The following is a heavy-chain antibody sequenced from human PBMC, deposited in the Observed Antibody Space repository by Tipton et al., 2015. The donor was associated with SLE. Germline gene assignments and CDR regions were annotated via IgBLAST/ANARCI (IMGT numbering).Heavy chain of an antibody. D-gene: IGHD1-26*01. V-gene: IGHV4-59*01. CDR1: GGSISNSY. CDR3: ARRVPHRYYFDL. Sequence: TLSLTCTVSGGSISNSYWTWIRQPPGKGLEWIGSTFYTGSVHDNPSLTSRVTMSLDTSKSQFSLRLTSVSAADTAMYFCARRVPHRYYFDLWGRGTLVTVSS. J-gene: IGHJ2*01. CDR2: TFYTGSV.